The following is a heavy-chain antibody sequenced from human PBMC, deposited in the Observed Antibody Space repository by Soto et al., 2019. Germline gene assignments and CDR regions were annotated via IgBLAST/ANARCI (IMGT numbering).Heavy chain of an antibody. CDR3: ARGGRRVLDY. CDR1: GYTVTSYG. D-gene: IGHD3-10*01. CDR2: ISPYNGDT. V-gene: IGHV1-18*01. Sequence: QLVQSGAEVKRPGASVKVSCKGSGYTVTSYGITWVRQAPGQGLEWMGWISPYNGDTNSARELQGRFTLTSDTATTVYMELTDLRPDDTAVYYCARGGRRVLDYWDQGTLVTVSS. J-gene: IGHJ4*02.